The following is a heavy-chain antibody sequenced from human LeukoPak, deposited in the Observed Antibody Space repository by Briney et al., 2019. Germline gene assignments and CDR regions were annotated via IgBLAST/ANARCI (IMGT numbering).Heavy chain of an antibody. Sequence: SETLSLTCNVSGGAISSGSYYWSWIRQPPGKGLEWIGEINHSGSTNYNPSLKSRVTISVDRSKNQFSLKLSSVTAADTAVYYCGSSTKVPGEAPFDPWGQGTLVTVSS. V-gene: IGHV4-39*07. CDR2: INHSGST. J-gene: IGHJ5*02. D-gene: IGHD2-2*01. CDR3: GSSTKVPGEAPFDP. CDR1: GGAISSGSYY.